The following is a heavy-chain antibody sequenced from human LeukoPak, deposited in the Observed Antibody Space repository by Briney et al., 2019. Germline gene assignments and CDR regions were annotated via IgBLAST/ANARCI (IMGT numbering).Heavy chain of an antibody. CDR2: INPNSGGT. CDR3: ARGFGGATYDC. D-gene: IGHD1-26*01. J-gene: IGHJ4*02. V-gene: IGHV1-2*06. Sequence: ASVTVSCKASGYTFTGYYMHWVRQAPGQGLEWMGRINPNSGGTNYAQKFQGRVTMTRDTSISTAYMEVSRLISDDTAVYSCARGFGGATYDCWGQGTLVTVSS. CDR1: GYTFTGYY.